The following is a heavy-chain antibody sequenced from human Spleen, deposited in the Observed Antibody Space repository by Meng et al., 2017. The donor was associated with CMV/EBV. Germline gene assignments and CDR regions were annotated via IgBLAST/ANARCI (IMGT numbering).Heavy chain of an antibody. J-gene: IGHJ2*01. CDR1: GGSISSYY. Sequence: QVCLQWPGPDLVKPSETRSLPCPVSGGSISSYYWSWIRQPAGKGLEWIGRIYTSGSTNYNPSLKSRVTMSVDTSKNQFSLKLSSVTAADTAVYYCARDRGWLQLLWYFDLWGRGTLVTVSS. CDR3: ARDRGWLQLLWYFDL. D-gene: IGHD5-24*01. CDR2: IYTSGST. V-gene: IGHV4-4*07.